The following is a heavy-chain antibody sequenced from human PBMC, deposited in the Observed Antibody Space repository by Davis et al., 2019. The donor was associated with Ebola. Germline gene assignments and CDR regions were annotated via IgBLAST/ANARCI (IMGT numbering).Heavy chain of an antibody. V-gene: IGHV4-59*08. J-gene: IGHJ4*02. Sequence: MPSETLSLTCAVYGGSFSGYYWSWIRQPPRKGLEWIGYIYYTGSTNYNPSLKSRVAISLDTSKNQFSLGLIFVTAADTAVYYCARRLGSNSNFDSWGQGTLVTVSS. CDR2: IYYTGST. CDR3: ARRLGSNSNFDS. CDR1: GGSFSGYY. D-gene: IGHD4-23*01.